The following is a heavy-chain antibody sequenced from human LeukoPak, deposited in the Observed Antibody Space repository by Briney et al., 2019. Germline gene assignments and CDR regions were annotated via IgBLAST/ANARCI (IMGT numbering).Heavy chain of an antibody. Sequence: SETLSLTCAVSGYSISSGYYWGWIRQPPGKGLEWIGNIYHSGSTYYNPSLKSRVTIPVDTSKNQFSLKLSSVTAADTAVYYWARGRYGDLLFDYWGQGTLVTVSS. CDR2: IYHSGST. CDR1: GYSISSGYY. D-gene: IGHD4-17*01. V-gene: IGHV4-38-2*01. CDR3: ARGRYGDLLFDY. J-gene: IGHJ4*02.